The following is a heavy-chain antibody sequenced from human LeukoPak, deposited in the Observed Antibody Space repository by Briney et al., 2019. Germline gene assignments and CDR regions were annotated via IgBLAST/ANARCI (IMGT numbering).Heavy chain of an antibody. CDR1: GHTFTGYY. CDR2: INPNSGGT. D-gene: IGHD3-3*01. J-gene: IGHJ4*02. Sequence: ASVKVSCKASGHTFTGYYMHWVRQAPGQGLEWMGWINPNSGGTNYAQKFQGRVTMTRDTSISTAYMELSRLRSDDTAVYYCARAPRDYDFWSGPPPALWYWGQGTLVTVSS. CDR3: ARAPRDYDFWSGPPPALWY. V-gene: IGHV1-2*02.